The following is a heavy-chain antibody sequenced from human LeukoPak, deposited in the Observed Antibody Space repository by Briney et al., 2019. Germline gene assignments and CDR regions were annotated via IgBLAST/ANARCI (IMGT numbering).Heavy chain of an antibody. CDR2: IKQDGSEK. CDR1: GFTLSSNW. V-gene: IGHV3-7*01. D-gene: IGHD2-8*01. CDR3: AKGGRGNGEVY. Sequence: GGSLRLSCGASGFTLSSNWMTWVRQAPGKGLEWVANIKQDGSEKNYVDSVKGRFTISRDNAKSSLFLQMNDLRAEDTAVYYCAKGGRGNGEVYWGQGTLVTVSS. J-gene: IGHJ4*02.